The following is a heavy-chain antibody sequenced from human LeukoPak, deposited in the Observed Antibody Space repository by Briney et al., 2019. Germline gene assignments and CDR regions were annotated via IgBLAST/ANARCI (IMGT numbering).Heavy chain of an antibody. CDR2: ISWNSGSI. J-gene: IGHJ6*03. CDR1: GFTFDDYA. V-gene: IGHV3-9*01. CDR3: AKDISGRDYYYVDV. D-gene: IGHD5-12*01. Sequence: PARSLRLSCAASGFTFDDYAMHWVRQAPGKGLEWVSGISWNSGSIGYADSVKGRVTISRDNAKNSLYLPMNSMRAEDTALYYCAKDISGRDYYYVDVWGKETAVRVSS.